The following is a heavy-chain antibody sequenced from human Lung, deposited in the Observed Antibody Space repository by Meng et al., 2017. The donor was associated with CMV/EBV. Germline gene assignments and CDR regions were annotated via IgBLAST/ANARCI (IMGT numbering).Heavy chain of an antibody. D-gene: IGHD3-3*01. J-gene: IGHJ6*02. V-gene: IGHV3-11*01. CDR1: GFTFSDYY. CDR2: ISSSGSTI. Sequence: GESLKISCAASGFTFSDYYMSWIRQAPGKGLEWVSYISSSGSTIYYADSVKGRFTISRDNAENSLYLQMNSLRAEDTAVYYCARDKTYDFWSGDYCYGMDYWGQGTTVTVSS. CDR3: ARDKTYDFWSGDYCYGMDY.